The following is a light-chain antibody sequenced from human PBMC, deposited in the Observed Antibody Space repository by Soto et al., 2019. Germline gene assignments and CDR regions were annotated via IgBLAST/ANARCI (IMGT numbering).Light chain of an antibody. Sequence: DVVMTQSPLSLPVTLGQPASISCRSSQSLVYSDGNTYLNWFQQRPGQSPRRLIYKVSNRDSGVPDRFSGSGSGTDFTLKISRVEAEDVGVYYCMQGTHWPRAGIVYRGGFGPNTFGQGTKLEIK. CDR2: KVS. CDR3: MQGTHWPRAGIVYRGGFGPNT. V-gene: IGKV2-30*01. CDR1: QSLVYSDGNTY. J-gene: IGKJ2*01.